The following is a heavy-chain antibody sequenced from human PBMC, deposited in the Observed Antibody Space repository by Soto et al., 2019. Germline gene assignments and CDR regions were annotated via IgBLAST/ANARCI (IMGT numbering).Heavy chain of an antibody. CDR3: ARGGGPDIAYGMDV. J-gene: IGHJ6*02. CDR2: IYHSGST. D-gene: IGHD5-12*01. V-gene: IGHV4-39*07. Sequence: PSETLSLTCTVSGGSISSGGYYWTWVRQPPGKGLKWIGEIYHSGSTTYNPSLKSRVTISVDKSKNQFSLKLKSVTAADTAIYYCARGGGPDIAYGMDVWGQGTTVTVSS. CDR1: GGSISSGGYY.